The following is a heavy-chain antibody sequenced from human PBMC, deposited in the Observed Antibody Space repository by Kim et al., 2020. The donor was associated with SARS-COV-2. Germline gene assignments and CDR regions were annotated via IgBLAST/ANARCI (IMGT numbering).Heavy chain of an antibody. CDR2: MYYTGST. CDR1: GGSIISTSYY. CDR3: ARSWVGELFLGCFAP. Sequence: SETLSLTCTVSGGSIISTSYYWGWIRQPPGEKMEWIGSMYYTGSTYYNPSLKSRVALSVDTSRNQFSLMLTSVSAADTAVYYCARSWVGELFLGCFAPWG. D-gene: IGHD3-10*01. J-gene: IGHJ5*02. V-gene: IGHV4-39*01.